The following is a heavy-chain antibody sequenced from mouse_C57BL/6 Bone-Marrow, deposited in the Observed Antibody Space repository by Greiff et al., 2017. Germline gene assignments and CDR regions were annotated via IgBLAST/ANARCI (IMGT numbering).Heavy chain of an antibody. CDR3: ARRGSYYYGSSYVWYFDV. Sequence: QVHVKQSGPELVKPGASVKISCKASGYAFSSSWMNWVKQRPGKGLEWIGRIYPGDGDTNYNGKFKGKATLTADKSSSTAYMQLSSLTSEDSAVYFCARRGSYYYGSSYVWYFDVWGTGTTVTVSS. J-gene: IGHJ1*03. D-gene: IGHD1-1*01. V-gene: IGHV1-82*01. CDR2: IYPGDGDT. CDR1: GYAFSSSW.